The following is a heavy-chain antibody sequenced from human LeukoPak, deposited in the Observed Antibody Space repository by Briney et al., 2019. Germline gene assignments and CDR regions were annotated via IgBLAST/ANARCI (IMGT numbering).Heavy chain of an antibody. V-gene: IGHV3-23*01. Sequence: GGSLRLSYAASGFTFSSYAMSWVRQAPGKGLEWVSAISGSGGSTYYADSVKGRFTISRDNSKNTLYLQMNSLRAEDTAVYYCAKDIQYYDILTGYYSVGAFDIWGQGTMVTVSS. D-gene: IGHD3-9*01. CDR3: AKDIQYYDILTGYYSVGAFDI. CDR1: GFTFSSYA. J-gene: IGHJ3*02. CDR2: ISGSGGST.